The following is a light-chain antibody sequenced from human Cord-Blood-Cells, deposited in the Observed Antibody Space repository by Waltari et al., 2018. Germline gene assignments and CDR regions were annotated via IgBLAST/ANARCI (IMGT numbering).Light chain of an antibody. CDR1: QGISSY. CDR3: QQYYSYPYS. CDR2: AAS. V-gene: IGKV1-8*01. Sequence: AIRMTKSPSSFSASTGDRVTITCRASQGISSYLAWYQQKPGKAPKLLIYAASTLKSGVPSRFSGSGSGTDFTLTISCLQSEDFATYYCQQYYSYPYSFGEGTKLEIK. J-gene: IGKJ2*03.